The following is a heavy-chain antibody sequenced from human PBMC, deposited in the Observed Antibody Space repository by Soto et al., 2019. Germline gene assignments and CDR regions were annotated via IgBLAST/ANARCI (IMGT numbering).Heavy chain of an antibody. CDR3: AKDPRFYGMDV. V-gene: IGHV4-61*01. CDR2: FYFTGST. Sequence: QVRLQESGPGLVKPSETLSLTCTVSGASVSSDSYSWAWIRQPPGKGLEWIGCFYFTGSTKTNPSLKSRVSISVDESKNQMSLKLYSVTAADTAVYYCAKDPRFYGMDVWGQGTTVTVSS. J-gene: IGHJ6*02. CDR1: GASVSSDSYS.